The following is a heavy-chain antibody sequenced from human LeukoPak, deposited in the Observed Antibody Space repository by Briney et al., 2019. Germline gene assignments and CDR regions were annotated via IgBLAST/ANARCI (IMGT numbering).Heavy chain of an antibody. D-gene: IGHD2-2*01. V-gene: IGHV4-59*08. Sequence: SETLSLTCTVSGGPISSYYWSWIRQPPGKGLEWIGYIYYSGSTNYNPSLKSRVTISVDTSKNQFSLKLSSVTAADTAVYYCARQYCSSTSCYFDYWGQGTLVTVSS. CDR1: GGPISSYY. J-gene: IGHJ4*02. CDR3: ARQYCSSTSCYFDY. CDR2: IYYSGST.